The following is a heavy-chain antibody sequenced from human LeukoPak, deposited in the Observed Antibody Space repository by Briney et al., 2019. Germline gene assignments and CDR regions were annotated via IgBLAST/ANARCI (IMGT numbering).Heavy chain of an antibody. V-gene: IGHV3-64D*06. CDR1: GFTFSTYA. CDR3: VKDQTGSGSW. CDR2: ITNDGGST. J-gene: IGHJ4*02. Sequence: PGGSLRLSCSASGFTFSTYAMHWVRQAPGKGLEYVSSITNDGGSTYYADSAKGRFTISRDNFKNTLYLQVNSLRAEDTAVYYCVKDQTGSGSWWGQGTLVTVSS. D-gene: IGHD3-10*01.